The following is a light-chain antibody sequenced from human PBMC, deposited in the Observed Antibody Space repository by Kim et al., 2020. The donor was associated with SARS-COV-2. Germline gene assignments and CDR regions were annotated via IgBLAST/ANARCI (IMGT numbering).Light chain of an antibody. CDR2: GKN. J-gene: IGLJ2*01. CDR1: SLRSYY. Sequence: SSELTQDSAGSVALGQTVRITCQGDSLRSYYASWYQQKPGQAPVLVIYGKNNRPSGIPDRFSGSSSGNTASLTITGAQAEDEADYYCNSRDSSGNHVVFG. V-gene: IGLV3-19*01. CDR3: NSRDSSGNHVV.